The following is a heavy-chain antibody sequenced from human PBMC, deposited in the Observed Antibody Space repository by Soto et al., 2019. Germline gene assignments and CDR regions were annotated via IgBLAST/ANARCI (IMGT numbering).Heavy chain of an antibody. D-gene: IGHD4-17*01. CDR1: GFTFSSYG. J-gene: IGHJ2*01. V-gene: IGHV3-33*01. CDR3: ARGPMTTVTTWGDWYFDL. CDR2: IWYDGTNK. Sequence: QVQLVESGGGVVQPGRSLRLSCATSGFTFSSYGMHWVRQGPGKGLEWVAVIWYDGTNKYYADSVNGRFTISRDDXKXTXXLKMNSLRAEDTAVYYCARGPMTTVTTWGDWYFDLWGRGTLVTVSS.